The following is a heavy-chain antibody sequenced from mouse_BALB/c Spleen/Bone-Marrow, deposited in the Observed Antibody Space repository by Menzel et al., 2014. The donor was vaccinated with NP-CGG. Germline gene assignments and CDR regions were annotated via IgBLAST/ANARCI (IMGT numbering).Heavy chain of an antibody. V-gene: IGHV4-1*02. CDR1: GFDFSRYW. CDR3: VRLGYYGSFAF. J-gene: IGHJ3*01. D-gene: IGHD1-2*01. CDR2: INPDSNTI. Sequence: EVQLQQSGGGPVQPGGSLKLPSAASGFDFSRYWMSWVRQAPGKGLEWIGEINPDSNTINYTPSLKDKFIISRDNAKNTLSLQMSKVRSEDTALYYCVRLGYYGSFAFLSHRTLAAISA.